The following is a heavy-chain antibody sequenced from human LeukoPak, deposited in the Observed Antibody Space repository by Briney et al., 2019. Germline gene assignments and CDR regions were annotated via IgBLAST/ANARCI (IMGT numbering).Heavy chain of an antibody. J-gene: IGHJ4*02. D-gene: IGHD3-10*01. CDR3: ARDAFGDFSY. V-gene: IGHV3-7*01. CDR1: GLSFGSYW. Sequence: GGSLTLTCVASGLSFGSYWMDWVRQAPGKGLEWVANIRKDGGDIHYVDSVKGLYTISRYNAKNSVYLQMHSLRAEGTAMCYCARDAFGDFSYWGQGVLVTVSS. CDR2: IRKDGGDI.